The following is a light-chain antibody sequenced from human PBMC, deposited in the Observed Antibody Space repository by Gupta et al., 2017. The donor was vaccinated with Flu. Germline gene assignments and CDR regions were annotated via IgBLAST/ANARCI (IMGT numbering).Light chain of an antibody. J-gene: IGKJ1*01. CDR1: QSIDSW. V-gene: IGKV1-5*03. CDR3: QQYRSYRA. Sequence: VGDRVTITCRASQSIDSWLAWYQQKPGRAPKLLIYRASSLETGVPSRFSGSGSGTEFTLTISSLQPDDSATYYCQQYRSYRAFGQGTKVEVK. CDR2: RAS.